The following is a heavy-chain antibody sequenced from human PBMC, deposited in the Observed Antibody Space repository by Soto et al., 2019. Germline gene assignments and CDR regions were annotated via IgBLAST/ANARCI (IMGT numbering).Heavy chain of an antibody. V-gene: IGHV3-23*01. CDR2: ISGSGGST. J-gene: IGHJ4*02. CDR1: GFTFSSYA. Sequence: EVQLLESGGGLVQPGGSLRLSCAASGFTFSSYAMSWVRQAPGKGLEWVSAISGSGGSTYYADSVKGRFTISRDNSKNTLYLQMNSLRAEDTAVYYCASATRYSSGWYYFDYWGQGTLVTVSS. D-gene: IGHD6-19*01. CDR3: ASATRYSSGWYYFDY.